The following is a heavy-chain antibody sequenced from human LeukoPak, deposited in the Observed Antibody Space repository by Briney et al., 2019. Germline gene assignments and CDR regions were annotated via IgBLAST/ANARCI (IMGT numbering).Heavy chain of an antibody. CDR3: ASRPYSSSWYYFDY. V-gene: IGHV1-69*13. J-gene: IGHJ4*02. CDR1: GGTFSSYA. Sequence: ASVKVSCKASGGTFSSYAISWVRQAPGQGLEWMGGIIPIFGTANYAQKFQGRVTITADESTSTAYMELSSLRSEDTAVYYCASRPYSSSWYYFDYWGQGTLVTVSS. D-gene: IGHD6-13*01. CDR2: IIPIFGTA.